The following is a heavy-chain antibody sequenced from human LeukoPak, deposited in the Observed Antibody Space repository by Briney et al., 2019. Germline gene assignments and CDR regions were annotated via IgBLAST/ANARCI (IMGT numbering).Heavy chain of an antibody. CDR3: ARDPLGSGYSYDAFDI. V-gene: IGHV3-21*01. D-gene: IGHD3-22*01. J-gene: IGHJ3*02. CDR2: ISSSSSYI. CDR1: GFTVSNNY. Sequence: GGSLRLSCAASGFTVSNNYMSWVRQAPGKGLEWVSSISSSSSYIYYADSVKGRFTISRDNAKNSLYLQMNSLRAEDTAVYYCARDPLGSGYSYDAFDIWGQGTMVTVSS.